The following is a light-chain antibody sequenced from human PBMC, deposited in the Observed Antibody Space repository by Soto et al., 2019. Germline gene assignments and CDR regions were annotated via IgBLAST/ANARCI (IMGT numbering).Light chain of an antibody. Sequence: EIVLTQSPGTLSLSPGDRATLSCRASQSVSSNYLAWYQQKPGQAPRLLIYGASRGAAGIPDRFSGSGSGTYFTLTISRLEPEDFAVYFCQQYGRSPMFTFVQGTKLEVK. CDR2: GAS. CDR1: QSVSSNY. CDR3: QQYGRSPMFT. J-gene: IGKJ2*01. V-gene: IGKV3-20*01.